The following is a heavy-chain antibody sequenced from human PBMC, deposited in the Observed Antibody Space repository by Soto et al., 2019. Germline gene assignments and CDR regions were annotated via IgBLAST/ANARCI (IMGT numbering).Heavy chain of an antibody. CDR2: ISYDGSNR. CDR3: ARDLWEYDFWSGYSTTSYGMAV. V-gene: IGHV3-30-3*01. D-gene: IGHD3-3*01. CDR1: GFAFSNYG. J-gene: IGHJ6*02. Sequence: QVQLVESGGGVVQPGRSLRLSCAACGFAFSNYGMHWIRQAPGKGLEWVAVISYDGSNRYYADSVKGRFTISRDNSKNTLYLQMNSLRAEDAAVYYCARDLWEYDFWSGYSTTSYGMAVWGQGTTVTVSS.